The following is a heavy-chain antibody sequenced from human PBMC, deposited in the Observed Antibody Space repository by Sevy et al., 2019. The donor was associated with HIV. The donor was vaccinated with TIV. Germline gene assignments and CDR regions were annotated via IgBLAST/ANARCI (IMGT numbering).Heavy chain of an antibody. J-gene: IGHJ1*01. CDR1: GFTFTSYS. CDR3: ALERLSSNVAEYFQN. CDR2: ISYDATNK. V-gene: IGHV3-30-3*01. Sequence: GGSLRLSCAASGFTFTSYSMHWVRQAPGKGLEWVATISYDATNKHYADSVKGRFTISRDNSRNSLFLQMNSLRSEDTAVYYCALERLSSNVAEYFQNWGQGTQVTVSS. D-gene: IGHD1-1*01.